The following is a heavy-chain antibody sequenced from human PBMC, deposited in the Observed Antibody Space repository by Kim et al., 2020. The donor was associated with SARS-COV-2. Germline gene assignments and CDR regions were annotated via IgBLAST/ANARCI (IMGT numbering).Heavy chain of an antibody. CDR1: GFTFDDYA. V-gene: IGHV3-9*01. CDR3: AKDMGSGSYYIPNFDY. CDR2: ISWNSGSI. J-gene: IGHJ4*02. Sequence: GGSLRLSCAASGFTFDDYAMHWVRQAPGKGLEWVSGISWNSGSIGYADSVKGRFTISRDNAKNSLYLQMNSLRAEDTALYYCAKDMGSGSYYIPNFDYWGQGTLVTVSS. D-gene: IGHD3-10*01.